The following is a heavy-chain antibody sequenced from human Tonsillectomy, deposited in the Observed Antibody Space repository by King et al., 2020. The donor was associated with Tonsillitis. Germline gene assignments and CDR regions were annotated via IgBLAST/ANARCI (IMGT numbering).Heavy chain of an antibody. CDR2: IYTSGST. CDR1: GGSISSGSYY. D-gene: IGHD3-3*01. Sequence: QLQESGPGLVKPSQTLSLTCTVSGGSISSGSYYWSWIRQPAGKGLEWIGRIYTSGSTNYNPSLKSRVTMSVDTSKNQFSLKLSSVTAADTAVYYCARGLQGTHYVFWSGYHLWYVDLWGRGTLVTVSS. V-gene: IGHV4-61*02. J-gene: IGHJ2*01. CDR3: ARGLQGTHYVFWSGYHLWYVDL.